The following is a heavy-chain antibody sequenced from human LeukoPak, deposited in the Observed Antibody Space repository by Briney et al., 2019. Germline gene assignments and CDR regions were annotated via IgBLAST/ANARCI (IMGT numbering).Heavy chain of an antibody. J-gene: IGHJ6*02. V-gene: IGHV1-18*01. Sequence: ASVKVSCKASGYTFTSYGISWVRQAPGQGLEWMGWISAYNGNTNYAQKLQGRVTMTTDTSTSTAYMELRSLRSDDTAVYYCARDGYCSGGSCYSNYYYYSMDVWGQGTTVTVSS. CDR1: GYTFTSYG. CDR2: ISAYNGNT. CDR3: ARDGYCSGGSCYSNYYYYSMDV. D-gene: IGHD2-15*01.